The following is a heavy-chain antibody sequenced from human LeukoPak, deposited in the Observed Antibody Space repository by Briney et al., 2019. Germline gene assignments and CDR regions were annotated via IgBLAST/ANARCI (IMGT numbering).Heavy chain of an antibody. CDR3: ATDGDVLRYFDWPVWFDP. CDR2: INPSGGST. J-gene: IGHJ5*02. Sequence: GASVKVSCKASGYTFTSYYMHWVRQAPGQGLEWMGIINPSGGSTSYAQKFQGRVTMTRDTSTSTVYMELSSLRSEDTAVYYCATDGDVLRYFDWPVWFDPWGQGTLVTVSS. V-gene: IGHV1-46*01. CDR1: GYTFTSYY. D-gene: IGHD3-9*01.